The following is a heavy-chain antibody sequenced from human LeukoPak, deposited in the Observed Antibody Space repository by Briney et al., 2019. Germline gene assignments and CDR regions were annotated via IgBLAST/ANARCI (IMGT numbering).Heavy chain of an antibody. CDR3: ARGHYEGYGSY. Sequence: PSETLSLTCTVSGGSISSGGYYWSWIRQPPGKGLEWIGEINHSGSTNYNPSLKSRVTMSVDTSKNQFSLKLSSVTAADTAVYYCARGHYEGYGSYWGQGTLVTVSS. CDR2: INHSGST. J-gene: IGHJ4*02. D-gene: IGHD5-12*01. CDR1: GGSISSGGYY. V-gene: IGHV4-39*07.